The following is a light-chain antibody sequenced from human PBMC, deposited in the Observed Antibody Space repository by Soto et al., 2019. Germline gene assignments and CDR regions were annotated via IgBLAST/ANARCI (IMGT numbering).Light chain of an antibody. CDR2: DVS. Sequence: IPMPQSPSTLSASVGDRVTITCRASQSISSWLAWYQQKPGKAPKLLIFDVSSLESGVPSRFGGSGSGTDFTLTISSLQPDDSATYYCQQYNSYGTFGQGTKVDI. V-gene: IGKV1-5*01. CDR1: QSISSW. CDR3: QQYNSYGT. J-gene: IGKJ1*01.